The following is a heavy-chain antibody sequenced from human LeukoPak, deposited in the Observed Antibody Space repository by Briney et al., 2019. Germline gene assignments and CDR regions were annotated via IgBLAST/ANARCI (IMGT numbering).Heavy chain of an antibody. CDR3: ARDQGRGWNWFDP. J-gene: IGHJ5*02. Sequence: PSETLSLTCAVYGGSFSGYYWSWIRQPPGKGLEWIGEINHSGSTNYNPSLKSRVTISVDMSKNQFSLKLSSVTAADTAVYYCARDQGRGWNWFDPWGQGTLVTVSS. D-gene: IGHD6-19*01. CDR2: INHSGST. V-gene: IGHV4-34*01. CDR1: GGSFSGYY.